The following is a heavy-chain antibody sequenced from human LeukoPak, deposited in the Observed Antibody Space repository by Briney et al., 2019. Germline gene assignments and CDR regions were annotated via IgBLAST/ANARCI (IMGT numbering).Heavy chain of an antibody. Sequence: ASVKVSCKASGYTFTNYGISWVRQAPGQGLEWMGWISAYNGNTNYAQKLQGRVTMTTDTSTSTAYMELRSLRSDDTAVYYCARDGDGANYDFWSGYYRDFDYWGQGTLVTVSS. CDR1: GYTFTNYG. CDR3: ARDGDGANYDFWSGYYRDFDY. J-gene: IGHJ4*02. V-gene: IGHV1-18*01. CDR2: ISAYNGNT. D-gene: IGHD3-3*01.